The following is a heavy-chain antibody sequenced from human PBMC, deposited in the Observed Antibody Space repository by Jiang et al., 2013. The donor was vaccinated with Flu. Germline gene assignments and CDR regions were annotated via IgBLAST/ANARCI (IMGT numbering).Heavy chain of an antibody. V-gene: IGHV4-59*01. D-gene: IGHD3-9*01. Sequence: SRVTISVDTSKNQXSLKLSSVTAADTAVYYCARVRDIXTGGYFDLWGRGTLVTVSS. CDR3: ARVRDIXTGGYFDL. J-gene: IGHJ2*01.